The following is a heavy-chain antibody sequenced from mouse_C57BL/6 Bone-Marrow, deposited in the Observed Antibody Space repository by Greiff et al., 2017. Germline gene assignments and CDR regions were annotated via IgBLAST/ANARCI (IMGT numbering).Heavy chain of an antibody. D-gene: IGHD3-2*02. J-gene: IGHJ1*03. CDR3: GRGPPRDSSSIDV. CDR1: GYTFTSYG. Sequence: QVQLQQSGAELARPGASVKLSCKASGYTFTSYGISWVKQRAGQGLEWIGEIYPRSGNTYYNEKFKGKATLTADKSSSTAYMELRSLTSEDAAVYFSGRGPPRDSSSIDVWGTGTTVTVSS. V-gene: IGHV1-81*01. CDR2: IYPRSGNT.